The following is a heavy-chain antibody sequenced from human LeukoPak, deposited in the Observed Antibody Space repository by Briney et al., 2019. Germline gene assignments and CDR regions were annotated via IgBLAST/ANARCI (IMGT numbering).Heavy chain of an antibody. CDR2: INPNSGGT. V-gene: IGHV1-2*02. J-gene: IGHJ4*02. CDR1: GCTFTGYY. Sequence: AASVKVSCKASGCTFTGYYMHWVRQAPGQGLEWMGWINPNSGGTNYAQKFQGRVTMTRDTSISTAYMELSRLRSDDTAVNYCARSVAAGSYYFDYWGQGTLVTVSS. D-gene: IGHD6-13*01. CDR3: ARSVAAGSYYFDY.